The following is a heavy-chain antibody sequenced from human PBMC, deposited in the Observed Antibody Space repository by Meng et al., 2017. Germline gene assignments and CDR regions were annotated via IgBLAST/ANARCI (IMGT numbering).Heavy chain of an antibody. J-gene: IGHJ4*02. CDR2: LSSGGST. Sequence: VQRVEAGGGSLHPGASPTESCPPPRFPVPPNHLSRVRQAPGTGMASVSVLSSGGSTYYADSVKGRLTISRDNSQHTLYLQMTSPRAEDTAVYYCARDYGDNLGFDYWGQGTLVTVSS. CDR3: ARDYGDNLGFDY. V-gene: IGHV3-53*01. D-gene: IGHD4-17*01. CDR1: RFPVPPNH.